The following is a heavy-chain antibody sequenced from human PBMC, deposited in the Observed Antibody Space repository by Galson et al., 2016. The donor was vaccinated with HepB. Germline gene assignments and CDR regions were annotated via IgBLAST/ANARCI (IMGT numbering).Heavy chain of an antibody. Sequence: SVKVSCKASGYTFTAYYIHWVRQAPAQGLEWMGWINPNNGDANYAQNFQVRLTLTRYTSMNPAYMELTRRPSDDTAVYSCARDLPWFSYDRSTYFPQWYFDLWGRGTLVAVSS. CDR1: GYTFTAYY. CDR3: ARDLPWFSYDRSTYFPQWYFDL. CDR2: INPNNGDA. V-gene: IGHV1-2*02. J-gene: IGHJ2*01. D-gene: IGHD3-22*01.